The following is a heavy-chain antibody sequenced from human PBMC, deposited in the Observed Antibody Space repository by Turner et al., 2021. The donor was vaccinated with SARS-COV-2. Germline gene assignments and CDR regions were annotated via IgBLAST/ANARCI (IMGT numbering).Heavy chain of an antibody. J-gene: IGHJ3*02. V-gene: IGHV3-21*01. Sequence: DVQLVVSGGGLVKPGGFLRLSCAAAAFSFSSYTMDWVRQAPGRGLEWVSSISSSSSYKYYAEAVRGRFTISRDNAKNSLYLQKNSLRAEDEAVFYCARQGDYYDSSGYYPDAFDIWGQGTMVTVSS. D-gene: IGHD3-22*01. CDR1: AFSFSSYT. CDR3: ARQGDYYDSSGYYPDAFDI. CDR2: ISSSSSYK.